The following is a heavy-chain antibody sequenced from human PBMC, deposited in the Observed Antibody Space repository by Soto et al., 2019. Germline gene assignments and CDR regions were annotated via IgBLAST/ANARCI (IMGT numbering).Heavy chain of an antibody. CDR2: IYSGGST. CDR3: ARGKAAEPYYYYGMDV. V-gene: IGHV3-53*01. J-gene: IGHJ6*02. CDR1: GFTVSSNY. Sequence: GGSLRLSCAASGFTVSSNYMSWVRQAPGKGLEWVSVIYSGGSTYYADSVKGRFTISRDNSKNTLYLQMNSLRAEDTAVYYCARGKAAEPYYYYGMDVWGQGTTVTVSS. D-gene: IGHD6-13*01.